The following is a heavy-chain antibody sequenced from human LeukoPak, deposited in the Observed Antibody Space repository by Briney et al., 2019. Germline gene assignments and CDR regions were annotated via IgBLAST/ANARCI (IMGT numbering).Heavy chain of an antibody. CDR3: ARGLGYDFWSGSLDV. Sequence: SETLSLTCAVYGGSFSGYYWSWIRQPPGKGLEWIGEINHSGSTNYNPPLKSRVTISVDTSKNQFSLKLSSVTAADTAVYYCARGLGYDFWSGSLDVWGKGATVTVSS. CDR2: INHSGST. V-gene: IGHV4-34*01. CDR1: GGSFSGYY. J-gene: IGHJ6*04. D-gene: IGHD3-3*01.